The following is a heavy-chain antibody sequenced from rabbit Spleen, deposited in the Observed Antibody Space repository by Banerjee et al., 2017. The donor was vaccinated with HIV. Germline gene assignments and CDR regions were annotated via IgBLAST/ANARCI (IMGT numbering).Heavy chain of an antibody. CDR2: IYTGSGTT. V-gene: IGHV1S40*01. D-gene: IGHD1-1*01. CDR3: ARSYTNSNGGYVAFDP. Sequence: QSLEESGGGLVQPEGSLTLTCTASGFSFSSSYYMCWVRQAPGKGLEWIGCIYTGSGTTYYASWAKGRFTISKTSSTTVTLQMTSLTAADTATYFCARSYTNSNGGYVAFDPWGPGTLVTVS. CDR1: GFSFSSSYY. J-gene: IGHJ2*01.